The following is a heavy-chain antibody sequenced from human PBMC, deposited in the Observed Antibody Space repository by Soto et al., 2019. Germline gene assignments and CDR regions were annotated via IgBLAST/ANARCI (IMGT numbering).Heavy chain of an antibody. V-gene: IGHV1-18*01. CDR1: GYSFNNYG. Sequence: QDQLVQSGVAVKKPGASVKVSCKASGYSFNNYGITWVRQAPGQGFEWMGWISAYNGNTNYAQKFQGRVTLTTDASSSTAYLELRSVGSDDTAVYYCARDRGVAPPVAGNTHYYYYMDVWGKGTTVTVS. J-gene: IGHJ6*03. CDR2: ISAYNGNT. CDR3: ARDRGVAPPVAGNTHYYYYMDV. D-gene: IGHD6-19*01.